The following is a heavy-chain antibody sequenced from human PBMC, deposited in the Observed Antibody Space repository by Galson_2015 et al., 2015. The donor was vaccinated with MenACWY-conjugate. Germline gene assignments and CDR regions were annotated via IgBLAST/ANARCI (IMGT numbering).Heavy chain of an antibody. CDR1: GFTFSSYW. J-gene: IGHJ4*02. V-gene: IGHV3-7*03. D-gene: IGHD1-14*01. Sequence: SLRLSCAASGFTFSSYWMSWVRQAPGKGLEWVASIKQDGSEKYYVDSVKGRFTISRDNAKNSLYLQMNSLRAEDTAVYYCARDLSGDNPLIGGQGTLVTVSS. CDR2: IKQDGSEK. CDR3: ARDLSGDNPLI.